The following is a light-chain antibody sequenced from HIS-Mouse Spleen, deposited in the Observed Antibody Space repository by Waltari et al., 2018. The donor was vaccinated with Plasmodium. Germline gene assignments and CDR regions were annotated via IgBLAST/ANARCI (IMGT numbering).Light chain of an antibody. CDR3: CSYAGSYTLV. CDR2: DVS. Sequence: QSALTQPRSVSGPPGQSVTISCTGTSSDVGGYNYVYWYQQLPGKAPKLMIYDVSKRPSGVPDRFSGSKSGNTASLTISGLQAEDEADYYCCSYAGSYTLVFVGGTKLTVL. CDR1: SSDVGGYNY. J-gene: IGLJ2*01. V-gene: IGLV2-11*01.